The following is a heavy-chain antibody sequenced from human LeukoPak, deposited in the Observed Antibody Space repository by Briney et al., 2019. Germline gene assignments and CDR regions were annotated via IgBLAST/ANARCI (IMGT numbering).Heavy chain of an antibody. CDR2: ISSSGSTI. CDR3: ARVAVYAGSSKGTDY. V-gene: IGHV3-48*03. D-gene: IGHD2-8*01. CDR1: GFTFSSYE. Sequence: PGGSLRLSCAASGFTFSSYEMNWVRQAPGKGLEWVSYISSSGSTIYYADSVKGRFTISRDNAKNSLYLLMNSLRAEDTAVYYCARVAVYAGSSKGTDYWGQGTLVTVSS. J-gene: IGHJ4*02.